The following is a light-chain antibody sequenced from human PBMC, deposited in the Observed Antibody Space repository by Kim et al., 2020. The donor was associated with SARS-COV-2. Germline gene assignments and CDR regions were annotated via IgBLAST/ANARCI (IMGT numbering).Light chain of an antibody. J-gene: IGLJ3*02. Sequence: SYELTQPPSVSVATGKTARITCGGNNIGSKSVHWYQQKPGQAPVLVMYSDSDRPSGIPERFSGSNSGNTATLTISRVEAGDEADYYCQLWDSSSDHWVFGGGTQLTVL. CDR2: SDS. CDR3: QLWDSSSDHWV. CDR1: NIGSKS. V-gene: IGLV3-21*04.